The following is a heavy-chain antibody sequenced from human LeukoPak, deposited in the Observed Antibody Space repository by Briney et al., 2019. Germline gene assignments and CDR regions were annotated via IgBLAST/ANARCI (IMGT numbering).Heavy chain of an antibody. CDR1: GGSISSYY. Sequence: SETLSLTCTVSGGSISSYYWSWIRQPPGKGLEWIGYIYYSGSTNYNPSLKSRVTISVDTSKSQFSLKLSSVTAADTAVYYCARSSYYDILTGYYNFDYWGQGTLVTVSS. CDR2: IYYSGST. J-gene: IGHJ4*02. D-gene: IGHD3-9*01. CDR3: ARSSYYDILTGYYNFDY. V-gene: IGHV4-59*01.